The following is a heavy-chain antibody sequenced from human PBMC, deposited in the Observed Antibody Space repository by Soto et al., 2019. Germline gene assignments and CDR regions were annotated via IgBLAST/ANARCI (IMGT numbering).Heavy chain of an antibody. CDR3: ARVGWDGGGTQIRSYYFDY. CDR1: GGTFSSYA. V-gene: IGHV1-69*13. J-gene: IGHJ4*02. Sequence: ASVKVSCKASGGTFSSYAISWVRQAPGQGLEWMGGIIPIFGTANYAQKFQGRVTITADESTSTAYMELSSLRSEDTAVYYCARVGWDGGGTQIRSYYFDYWGQGTLVTVSS. CDR2: IIPIFGTA. D-gene: IGHD1-26*01.